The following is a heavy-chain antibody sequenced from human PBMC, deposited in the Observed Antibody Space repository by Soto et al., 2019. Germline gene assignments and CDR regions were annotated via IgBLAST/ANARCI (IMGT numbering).Heavy chain of an antibody. CDR2: INAGNGNT. V-gene: IGHV1-3*01. CDR3: ASGDIAIGRSFDY. D-gene: IGHD2-21*01. J-gene: IGHJ4*02. Sequence: QVQLVQSGAEVKKPGASVKVSCKASGYTFTSYAMHWVRQAPGQRLEWMGWINAGNGNTKYSQKFQGRVTITRDTYASTAYMELSSLRSEDTAVYYCASGDIAIGRSFDYWGQGTLVTVSS. CDR1: GYTFTSYA.